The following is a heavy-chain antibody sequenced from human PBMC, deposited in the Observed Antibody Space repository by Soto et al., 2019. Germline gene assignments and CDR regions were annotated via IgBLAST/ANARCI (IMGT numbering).Heavy chain of an antibody. J-gene: IGHJ6*02. CDR2: MNPNSGNT. Sequence: QVQLVQSGAEVKKPGASVKVSCKASGYTFTSYDINWVRQATGQGLEWMGWMNPNSGNTGYAQKFQGRDTMTRNTSIITAYMELSSLRSEDTAVYYCARLYSSSWPYQGWDVWGQGNTGTVAS. D-gene: IGHD6-13*01. CDR1: GYTFTSYD. CDR3: ARLYSSSWPYQGWDV. V-gene: IGHV1-8*01.